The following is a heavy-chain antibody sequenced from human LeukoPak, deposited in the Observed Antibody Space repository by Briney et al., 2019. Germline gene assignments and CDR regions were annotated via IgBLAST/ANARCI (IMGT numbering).Heavy chain of an antibody. V-gene: IGHV1-69*04. D-gene: IGHD2-21*02. CDR3: ARDPHIVVVTADYYGMDV. CDR2: IVLIFGIA. J-gene: IGHJ6*02. CDR1: GGTFSSYA. Sequence: GASVKVSCKASGGTFSSYAISCVRQAPGHGLEWMGRIVLIFGIANYAQEFQGRVTITADKSTSTAYMELSGLRSEDTAVYYCARDPHIVVVTADYYGMDVWGQGTTVTVSS.